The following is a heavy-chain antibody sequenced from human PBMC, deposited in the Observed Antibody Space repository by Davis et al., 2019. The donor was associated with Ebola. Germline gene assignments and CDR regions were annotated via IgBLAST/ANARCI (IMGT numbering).Heavy chain of an antibody. CDR1: GYSFTSYW. CDR3: ARDLIVVLPAAAYYYYGMDV. D-gene: IGHD2-2*01. Sequence: GESLKISCKGSGYSFTSYWIGWVRQMPGKGLEWMGIIYPGDSDTRYSPSFQGQVTISADKSISTAYLQWSSLKASDTAMYYCARDLIVVLPAAAYYYYGMDVWGQGTTVTVSS. CDR2: IYPGDSDT. V-gene: IGHV5-51*01. J-gene: IGHJ6*02.